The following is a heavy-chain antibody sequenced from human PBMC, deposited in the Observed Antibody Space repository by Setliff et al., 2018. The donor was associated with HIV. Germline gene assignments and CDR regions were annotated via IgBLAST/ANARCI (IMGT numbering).Heavy chain of an antibody. CDR2: INQDGSEK. Sequence: PGGSLRLSCAASRFDFNNYWMCWVRQAPGKGLEWVANINQDGSEKNYVDSVKGRFTISRDNAKNSLYLQMDSLRVEDTTVYYCTRKLAPGHGMDVWGQGTTVTVSS. V-gene: IGHV3-7*01. D-gene: IGHD3-3*02. CDR1: RFDFNNYW. CDR3: TRKLAPGHGMDV. J-gene: IGHJ6*02.